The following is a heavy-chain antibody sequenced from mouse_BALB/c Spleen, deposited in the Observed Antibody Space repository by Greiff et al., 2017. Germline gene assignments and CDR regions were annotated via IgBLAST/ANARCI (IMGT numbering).Heavy chain of an antibody. D-gene: IGHD1-2*01. J-gene: IGHJ3*01. V-gene: IGHV3-2*02. CDR1: GYSITSDYA. CDR2: ISYSGST. Sequence: VQLKESGPGLVKPSQSLSLTCTVTGYSITSDYAWNWIRQFPGNKLEWMGYISYSGSTSYNPSLKSRISITRDTSKNQFFLQLNSVTTEDTATYYCARSDYYGFAYWGQGTLVTVSA. CDR3: ARSDYYGFAY.